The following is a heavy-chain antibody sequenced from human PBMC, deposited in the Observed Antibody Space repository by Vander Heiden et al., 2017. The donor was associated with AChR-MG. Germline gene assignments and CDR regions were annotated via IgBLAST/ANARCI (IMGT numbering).Heavy chain of an antibody. CDR2: LIVNSASI. Sequence: EVQLVESGGGLVQPGRSLRLSCAASGFSFDDYAMHWVRQVPGKGLEWVSGLIVNSASIGYADSVKGRFTISRDNATTSPYLQMNSLGAEDSSFYYCEKAARDSFVGWG. D-gene: IGHD2-21*01. CDR1: GFSFDDYA. V-gene: IGHV3-9*01. J-gene: IGHJ6*01. CDR3: EKAARDSFVG.